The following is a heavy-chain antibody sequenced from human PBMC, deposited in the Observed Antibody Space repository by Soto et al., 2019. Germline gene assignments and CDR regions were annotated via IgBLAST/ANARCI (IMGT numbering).Heavy chain of an antibody. J-gene: IGHJ4*02. CDR2: IVVGSGNT. CDR1: GFTFTSSA. CDR3: AARTTVTPFDY. V-gene: IGHV1-58*01. D-gene: IGHD4-17*01. Sequence: ASVKVSCKASGFTFTSSAVQWVRQARGQRLEWIGWIVVGSGNTNYAQKLQERVTITRDMSTSTAYMELSSLRPEDTAVYYCAARTTVTPFDYWGQGTLVTVSS.